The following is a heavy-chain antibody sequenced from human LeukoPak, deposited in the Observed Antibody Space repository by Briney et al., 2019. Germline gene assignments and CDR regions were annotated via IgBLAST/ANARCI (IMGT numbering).Heavy chain of an antibody. V-gene: IGHV1-69*05. CDR3: ARKIFDSSGYYYFDY. J-gene: IGHJ4*02. Sequence: SVTVSCKASGGTFSSYAISWVRQAPGQGLEWMGGIIPIFGTANYAQKFQGRVTITTDESTSTAYMELSSLRSEDTAVYYCARKIFDSSGYYYFDYWGQGTLVTVSS. D-gene: IGHD3-22*01. CDR1: GGTFSSYA. CDR2: IIPIFGTA.